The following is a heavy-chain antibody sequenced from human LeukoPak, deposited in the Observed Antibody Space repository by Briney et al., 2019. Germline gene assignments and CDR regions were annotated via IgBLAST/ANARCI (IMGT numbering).Heavy chain of an antibody. CDR1: GFTFSSYA. J-gene: IGHJ5*02. CDR3: AKDRSGGTTTTVTVA. V-gene: IGHV3-23*01. D-gene: IGHD4-17*01. Sequence: GGSLRLSCAASGFTFSSYAMSWVRQAPGKGLEWVSAISGSGYNTYYADSVKGRFTISRDNSENTLYLQMDTLRAEDTAVYYCAKDRSGGTTTTVTVAWGQGTLVTVSS. CDR2: ISGSGYNT.